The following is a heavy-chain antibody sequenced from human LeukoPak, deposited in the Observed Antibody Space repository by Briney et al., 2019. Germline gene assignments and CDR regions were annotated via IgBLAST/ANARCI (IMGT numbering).Heavy chain of an antibody. CDR3: AKDKSGAYYYGMDV. V-gene: IGHV3-30*18. CDR2: ISFDGSKK. CDR1: GFTFSNYG. Sequence: GGSLRPSCAASGFTFSNYGVHWVRQAPGKGLEWVAVISFDGSKKYYVDSVKGRFTISRDNSKNTLYLQMNSLRVEDTAVYSCAKDKSGAYYYGMDVWGQGTTVTVSS. D-gene: IGHD2-8*02. J-gene: IGHJ6*02.